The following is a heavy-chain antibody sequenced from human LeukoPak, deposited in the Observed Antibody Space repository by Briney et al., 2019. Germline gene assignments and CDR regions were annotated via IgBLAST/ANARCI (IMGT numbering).Heavy chain of an antibody. D-gene: IGHD6-19*01. J-gene: IGHJ5*02. Sequence: LGGSRRPAWAAAGSTLSTYGRHWARWPPGKGLGWGAFIWLEVSDKYYADSVKGRFTISRDNSKNTLYLQMNSLRVEDPAVYYCARVLGDSGWYLGWFDPWGQGTLVTVSS. V-gene: IGHV3-33*01. CDR2: IWLEVSDK. CDR1: GSTLSTYG. CDR3: ARVLGDSGWYLGWFDP.